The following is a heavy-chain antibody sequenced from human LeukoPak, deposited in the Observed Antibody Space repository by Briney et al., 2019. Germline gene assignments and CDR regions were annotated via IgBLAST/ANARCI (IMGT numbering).Heavy chain of an antibody. J-gene: IGHJ6*02. V-gene: IGHV3-30*03. CDR1: GFTFSSYG. CDR3: VSVRDV. CDR2: ISYDGSNK. D-gene: IGHD3-16*02. Sequence: GGSLRLSCAASGFTFSSYGMHWVRQAPGKGLEWVAVISYDGSNKYYADSVKGRFTISRDNSKNTLYLQMNSLRAEDTAVYYCVSVRDVWGQGTTVTVSS.